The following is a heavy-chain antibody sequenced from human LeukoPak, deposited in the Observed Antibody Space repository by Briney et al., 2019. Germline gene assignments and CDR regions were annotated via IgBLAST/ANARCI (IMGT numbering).Heavy chain of an antibody. D-gene: IGHD5-24*01. V-gene: IGHV4-39*07. CDR2: INHSGST. J-gene: IGHJ4*02. Sequence: PSETLSLTCTVSGGSISSGSYYWSWIRQPPGKGLEWIGEINHSGSTNYNPSLRSRVTISVDTSKNQFSLKLSSVTAADTAVYYCARGRRRMATSYFDYWGQGTLVTVSS. CDR3: ARGRRRMATSYFDY. CDR1: GGSISSGSYY.